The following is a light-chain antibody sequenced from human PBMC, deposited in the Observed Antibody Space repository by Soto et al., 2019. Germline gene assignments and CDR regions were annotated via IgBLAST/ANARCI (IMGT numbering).Light chain of an antibody. V-gene: IGKV3-15*01. CDR3: QQYNTWPWT. J-gene: IGKJ1*01. CDR1: QRFSSN. CDR2: GAS. Sequence: EMVLTQSPDTLPVSPGERATLSCRASQRFSSNLAWFQQKSGQAPRLLISGASTKATGIPAMFSGSGSGTEFTLTISSLQSEDFAVYHCQQYNTWPWTFGQGTKVEIK.